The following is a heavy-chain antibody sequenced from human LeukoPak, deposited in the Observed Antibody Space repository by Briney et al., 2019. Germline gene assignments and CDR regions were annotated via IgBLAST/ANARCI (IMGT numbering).Heavy chain of an antibody. J-gene: IGHJ4*02. V-gene: IGHV3-15*01. D-gene: IGHD1-7*01. CDR3: TTGWTGTLDF. CDR1: GFTFRNAW. CDR2: IKSKADGGTT. Sequence: GGSLRLSCAASGFTFRNAWMSWVRQAPGKGLEWVGRIKSKADGGTTDYAAPVKGRFTISRDDSKNTLFLQMNSLKTEDTAVYYCTTGWTGTLDFWGQGTLVTVSS.